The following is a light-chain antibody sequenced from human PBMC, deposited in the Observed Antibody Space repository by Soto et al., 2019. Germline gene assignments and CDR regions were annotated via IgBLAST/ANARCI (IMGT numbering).Light chain of an antibody. CDR3: QTWGTGFQV. CDR2: LNSDGSH. CDR1: SGHSSYA. J-gene: IGLJ3*02. Sequence: QPVLTQSPSASASLGASVKLTCTLSSGHSSYAIAWHQQQPEKGPRYLMKLNSDGSHSKGDGIPDRFSGSSSGAERYLTISSLQSEDEPDYYCQTWGTGFQVFGGGTKLTVL. V-gene: IGLV4-69*01.